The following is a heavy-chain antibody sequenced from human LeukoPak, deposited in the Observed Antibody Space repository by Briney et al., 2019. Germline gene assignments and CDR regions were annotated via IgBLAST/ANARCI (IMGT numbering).Heavy chain of an antibody. CDR3: ARDVNYYYYYMDV. CDR1: GGTFSSYA. V-gene: IGHV1-69*13. Sequence: GASVKVSCKASGGTFSSYAISWVRQAPGQGLEWMGGIIPIFGTANYAQKFQGRVTITANESTSTAYMELSSLRSEDTAVYYCARDVNYYYYYMDVWGKGTTVTVSS. CDR2: IIPIFGTA. J-gene: IGHJ6*03.